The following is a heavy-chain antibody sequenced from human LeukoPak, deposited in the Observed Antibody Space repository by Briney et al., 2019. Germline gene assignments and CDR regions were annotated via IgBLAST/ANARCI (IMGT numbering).Heavy chain of an antibody. Sequence: SETLSLNCTVSGGSISGFYWSWIRQPPGKGLEWIGYIHYSGSTNYNPSLKSRVIISLDTSKNQFSLRLSSVTAADTAVYYCARHARKRLTSNWDFWGQGTLVTVSS. V-gene: IGHV4-59*08. CDR2: IHYSGST. CDR1: GGSISGFY. J-gene: IGHJ4*02. CDR3: ARHARKRLTSNWDF. D-gene: IGHD2-21*02.